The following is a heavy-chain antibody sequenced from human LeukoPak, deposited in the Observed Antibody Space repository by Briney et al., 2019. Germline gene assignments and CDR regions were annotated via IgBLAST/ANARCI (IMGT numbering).Heavy chain of an antibody. Sequence: GGSLRLSCAASGFTFSSYGMHWVRQAPGKGLEWVAVISYDGSNKYYADSVKGRFTISRDNSKNTLYLQMNSLRAEDTAVYYCARDLSVDDFWSGYYYYGMDVWGQGTTVTVSS. J-gene: IGHJ6*02. CDR1: GFTFSSYG. V-gene: IGHV3-30*03. D-gene: IGHD3-3*01. CDR3: ARDLSVDDFWSGYYYYGMDV. CDR2: ISYDGSNK.